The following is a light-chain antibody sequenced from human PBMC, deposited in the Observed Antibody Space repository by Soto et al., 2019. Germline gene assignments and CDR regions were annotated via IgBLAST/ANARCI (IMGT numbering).Light chain of an antibody. CDR1: QSVLDSSNNKNY. V-gene: IGKV4-1*01. CDR3: QQYYNTPQVT. Sequence: DIVMTQSPDSLAVSLGERATINCKSNQSVLDSSNNKNYLAWYQQRPGQPPKLLIYWASTRKSGVPDRFSGSGSGTDFTLTISSLQAEDVAIYYCQQYYNTPQVTFGQGTRLEIK. J-gene: IGKJ5*01. CDR2: WAS.